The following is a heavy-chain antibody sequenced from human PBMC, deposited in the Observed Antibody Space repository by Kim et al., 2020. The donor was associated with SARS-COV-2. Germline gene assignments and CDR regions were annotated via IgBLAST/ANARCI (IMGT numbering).Heavy chain of an antibody. Sequence: SLKRRVTISVDTSKNQCSLKLSFVTAADTAVYYCARHRDGYNYWILHNDYWGQGTLVTVSS. V-gene: IGHV4-39*01. D-gene: IGHD5-12*01. J-gene: IGHJ4*02. CDR3: ARHRDGYNYWILHNDY.